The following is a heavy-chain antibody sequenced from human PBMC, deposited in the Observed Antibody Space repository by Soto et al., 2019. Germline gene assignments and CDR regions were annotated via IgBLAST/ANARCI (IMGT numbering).Heavy chain of an antibody. CDR1: GFSLSTSGVG. Sequence: QITLKESGPTLVKPTQTLTLTCTFSGFSLSTSGVGVGWIRQPPGNALEWLALIYWDDDKRYSPSLKSRLTITEDTSKNQVVLTMTNMHPVDTATYCCAHRPRTVYFYYCGQGTLVTVSS. CDR2: IYWDDDK. D-gene: IGHD4-17*01. CDR3: AHRPRTVYFYY. V-gene: IGHV2-5*02. J-gene: IGHJ4*02.